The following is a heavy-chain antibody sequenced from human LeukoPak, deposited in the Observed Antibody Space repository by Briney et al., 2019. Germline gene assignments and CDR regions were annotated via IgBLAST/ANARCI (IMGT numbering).Heavy chain of an antibody. CDR1: GFTFSNAY. D-gene: IGHD1-1*01. CDR3: ARRGTGHGMDV. V-gene: IGHV3-53*01. J-gene: IGHJ6*02. Sequence: GGSLRLSCAASGFTFSNAYMSWVRQGPGKGLEWVSLIKSGGDTYYADSVKGRFTIARDNSKSTLYLQMNSLRAEDTAVYYCARRGTGHGMDVWGQGTTVIVSS. CDR2: IKSGGDT.